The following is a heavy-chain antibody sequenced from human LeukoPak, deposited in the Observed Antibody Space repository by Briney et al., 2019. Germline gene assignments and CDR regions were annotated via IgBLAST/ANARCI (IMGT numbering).Heavy chain of an antibody. V-gene: IGHV3-64*01. J-gene: IGHJ6*02. Sequence: GGSLRLSCSASGFTFSSYTMPWVRQAPGKGVEYVSGISSEGGTSYYANSVKGRFTISRDNSKNTLYLQIGSLRAEDRAVYHCARGSSSWIYGMDVWGQRTTVTVSS. CDR1: GFTFSSYT. CDR2: ISSEGGTS. D-gene: IGHD6-13*01. CDR3: ARGSSSWIYGMDV.